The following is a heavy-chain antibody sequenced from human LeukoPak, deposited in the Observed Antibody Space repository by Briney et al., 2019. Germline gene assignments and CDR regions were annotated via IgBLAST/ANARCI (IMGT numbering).Heavy chain of an antibody. CDR3: ARVGSGSYWGYFDY. J-gene: IGHJ4*02. CDR1: GFTFSSYW. V-gene: IGHV3-7*01. D-gene: IGHD3-10*01. Sequence: QPGGSLRLSCAASGFTFSSYWMSWVRQAPGKGLEWVANIKQDGSEKYYVDSVKGRFTISGDNAKNSLYLQMNSLRAEDTAVYYCARVGSGSYWGYFDYWGQGTLVTVSS. CDR2: IKQDGSEK.